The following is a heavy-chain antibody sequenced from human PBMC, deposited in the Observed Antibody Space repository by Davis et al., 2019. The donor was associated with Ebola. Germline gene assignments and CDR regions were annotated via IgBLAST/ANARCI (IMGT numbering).Heavy chain of an antibody. CDR3: ARRLRGAARNYGMDV. J-gene: IGHJ6*02. Sequence: ASVKVSCKASGYTFPSYGISWVRQAPGQGLEWMGWISAYNGNTNYAQKLQGRVTMTTDTSTSTAYMELRSLRSDDTAVYYFARRLRGAARNYGMDVWGQGTTVTVSS. CDR2: ISAYNGNT. V-gene: IGHV1-18*01. CDR1: GYTFPSYG. D-gene: IGHD6-6*01.